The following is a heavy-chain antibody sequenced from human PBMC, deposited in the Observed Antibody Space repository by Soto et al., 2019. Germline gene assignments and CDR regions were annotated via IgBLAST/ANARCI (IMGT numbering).Heavy chain of an antibody. Sequence: PGGSLRLSCAASGFTFSSYGMHWVRQAPGKGLEWVAVIWYDGSNKYYADSVKGRFTISRDNSKNTLYLQMNSLRAEDTAVYYCAREGCSSTSCYYFDYWGQGTLVTVPS. CDR1: GFTFSSYG. CDR2: IWYDGSNK. V-gene: IGHV3-33*01. D-gene: IGHD2-2*01. CDR3: AREGCSSTSCYYFDY. J-gene: IGHJ4*02.